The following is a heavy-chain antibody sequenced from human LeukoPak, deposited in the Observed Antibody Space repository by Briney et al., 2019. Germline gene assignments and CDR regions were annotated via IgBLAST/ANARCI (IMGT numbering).Heavy chain of an antibody. V-gene: IGHV4-34*01. J-gene: IGHJ4*02. CDR3: ARARGGSEALYYFDY. CDR2: INHSGST. D-gene: IGHD3-10*01. CDR1: GGSFSGYY. Sequence: SETLSLTCAVYGGSFSGYYWSWTRQPPGKGLEWIGEINHSGSTNYNPSLKSRVTISVDTSKNQFSLKLSSVTAADTAVYYCARARGGSEALYYFDYWGQGTLVTVSS.